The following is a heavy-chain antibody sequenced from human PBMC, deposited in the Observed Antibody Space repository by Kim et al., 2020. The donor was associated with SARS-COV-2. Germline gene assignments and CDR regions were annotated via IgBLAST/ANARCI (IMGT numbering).Heavy chain of an antibody. J-gene: IGHJ4*02. D-gene: IGHD3-3*01. CDR2: IYPGDSDT. V-gene: IGHV5-51*01. CDR1: GYSFTSYW. CDR3: ARGEGYYDFWSGYYRY. Sequence: GESLKISCKGSGYSFTSYWIGWVRQMPGKGLEWMGIIYPGDSDTRYSPSFQGQVTISADKSISTAYLQWSSLKASDTAMYYCARGEGYYDFWSGYYRYWGQGTLVTVSS.